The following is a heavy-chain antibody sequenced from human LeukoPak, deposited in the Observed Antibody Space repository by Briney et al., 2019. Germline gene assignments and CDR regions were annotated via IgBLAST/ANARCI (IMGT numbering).Heavy chain of an antibody. CDR2: IYHSGST. V-gene: IGHV4-4*02. Sequence: PSETPSLTCAVSGGSISSSNWWSWVRQPPGKGLEWIGEIYHSGSTNYNPSLKSRVTISVDKSKNQFSLKLSSVTVTDTAMYYCARLVQDDILTGYSTYYFDYWGQGTLVTVSS. J-gene: IGHJ4*02. CDR1: GGSISSSNW. CDR3: ARLVQDDILTGYSTYYFDY. D-gene: IGHD3-9*01.